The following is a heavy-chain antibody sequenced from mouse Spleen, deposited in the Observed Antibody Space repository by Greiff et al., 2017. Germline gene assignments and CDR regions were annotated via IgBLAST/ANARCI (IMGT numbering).Heavy chain of an antibody. D-gene: IGHD4-1*01. CDR2: INPSNGRT. V-gene: IGHV1S81*02. J-gene: IGHJ1*01. CDR1: GYTFTSYW. Sequence: VQLQQPGAELVKPGASVKLSCKASGYTFTSYWMHWVKQRPGQGLEWIGEINPSNGRTNYNEKFKSKATLTVDKSSSTAYMQLSSLTSEDSAVYYCARGGTGPYWYFDVWGAGTTVTVSS. CDR3: ARGGTGPYWYFDV.